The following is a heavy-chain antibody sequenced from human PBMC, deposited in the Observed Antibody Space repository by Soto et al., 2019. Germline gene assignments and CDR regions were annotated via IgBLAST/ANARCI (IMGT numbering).Heavy chain of an antibody. CDR3: ARDPTAVAGNSIAS. Sequence: QVQLVQSGAEVKKPGASVKVSCKASGYTFTSYGISWVRQAPGQGLEWMGWISAYNGNTNYAQKLQGRVTMTTDTHTSKDYMELRSLRSDDTAVYYCARDPTAVAGNSIASWGQGTLVTVSS. D-gene: IGHD6-19*01. CDR1: GYTFTSYG. V-gene: IGHV1-18*04. CDR2: ISAYNGNT. J-gene: IGHJ4*02.